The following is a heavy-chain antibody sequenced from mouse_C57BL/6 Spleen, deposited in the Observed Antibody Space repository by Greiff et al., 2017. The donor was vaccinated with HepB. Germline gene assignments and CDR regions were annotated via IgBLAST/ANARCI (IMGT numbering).Heavy chain of an antibody. CDR3: TRGGWDQGFAY. J-gene: IGHJ3*01. CDR2: IDPETGGT. V-gene: IGHV1-15*01. Sequence: QVQLKQSGAELVRPGASVTLSCKASGYTFTDYEMHWVKQTPVHGLEWIGAIDPETGGTAYNQKFKGKAILTADKSSSTAYMELRSLTSEDSAVYYCTRGGWDQGFAYWGQGTLVTVSA. CDR1: GYTFTDYE. D-gene: IGHD4-1*01.